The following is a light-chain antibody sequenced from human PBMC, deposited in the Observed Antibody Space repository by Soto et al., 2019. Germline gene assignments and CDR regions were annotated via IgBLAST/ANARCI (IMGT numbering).Light chain of an antibody. CDR1: QSVSSY. V-gene: IGKV3-11*01. J-gene: IGKJ1*01. CDR2: DAS. Sequence: ETVLTPTPATLSLSPAERATLSYRTSQSVSSYLAWYQQKPGQAPRLLIYDASNRATGIPARFSGSGSGTDFTLTICSLEPEDFAVYYCQQRSNWPLTFGQGTKVDIK. CDR3: QQRSNWPLT.